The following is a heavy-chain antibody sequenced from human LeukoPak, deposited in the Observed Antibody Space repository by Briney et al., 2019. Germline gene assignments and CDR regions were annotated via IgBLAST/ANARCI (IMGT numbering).Heavy chain of an antibody. D-gene: IGHD2-2*01. CDR3: ARYCSSISCSSYYYYYMDV. J-gene: IGHJ6*03. V-gene: IGHV3-21*01. Sequence: RTGGSLRLSCAASGFTFSSYNINWVRQAPGKGLEWVSSISSSSSYIYYADSVKGRFTISRDNAKNSLYLQMNSLRTEDTAVYYCARYCSSISCSSYYYYYMDVWGKGTTVTVSS. CDR2: ISSSSSYI. CDR1: GFTFSSYN.